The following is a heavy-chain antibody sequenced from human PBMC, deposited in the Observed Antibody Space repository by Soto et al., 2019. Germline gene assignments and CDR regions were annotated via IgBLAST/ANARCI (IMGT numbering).Heavy chain of an antibody. CDR1: GDSVSSNSAA. J-gene: IGHJ6*02. Sequence: SQTLSLTCAISGDSVSSNSAAWNWIRQSPSRGLEWLGRTYYRSKWYNDYAVSVKSRITINPDTSKNQFSLQLNSVTPEDTAVYYCARWGHSCGSDEGYYYYYGMDVWGQGTTVTVSS. D-gene: IGHD6-19*01. CDR2: TYYRSKWYN. V-gene: IGHV6-1*01. CDR3: ARWGHSCGSDEGYYYYYGMDV.